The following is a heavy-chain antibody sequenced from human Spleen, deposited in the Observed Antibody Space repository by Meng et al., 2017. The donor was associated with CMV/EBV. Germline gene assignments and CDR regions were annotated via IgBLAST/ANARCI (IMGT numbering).Heavy chain of an antibody. CDR3: ARALYSSSSSAPYYFDY. CDR2: IDWDGGNT. V-gene: IGHV3-20*01. Sequence: GESLKISCAASGFTFDDYAMNWVRQVPGKGLEWVSSIDWDGGNTDYADSVKGRFIISRDNAKNSVYLHMNSLRAEDTAFYHGARALYSSSSSAPYYFDYWGPGTLVTVSS. D-gene: IGHD6-6*01. CDR1: GFTFDDYA. J-gene: IGHJ4*02.